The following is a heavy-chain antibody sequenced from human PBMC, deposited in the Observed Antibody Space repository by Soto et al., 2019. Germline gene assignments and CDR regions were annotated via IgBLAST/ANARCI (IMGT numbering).Heavy chain of an antibody. J-gene: IGHJ3*02. CDR3: AKSCDILTGYCVAYDAFDI. D-gene: IGHD3-9*01. CDR2: ISWNSGSI. CDR1: GFTFDDYA. Sequence: GGSLRLSCAASGFTFDDYAMHWVRQAPGKGLEWVSGISWNSGSIGYADSVKGRFTISRDNAKNSLYLQMNSLRAEDTALYYCAKSCDILTGYCVAYDAFDIWGQGTMVTVSS. V-gene: IGHV3-9*01.